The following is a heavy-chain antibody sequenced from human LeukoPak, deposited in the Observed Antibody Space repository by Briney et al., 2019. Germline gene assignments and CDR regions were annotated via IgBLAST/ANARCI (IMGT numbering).Heavy chain of an antibody. CDR2: IKQDGSEK. CDR1: GFTFSSYA. Sequence: PGGSLRLSCAASGFTFSSYAMSRVRQAPGKGLEWVANIKQDGSEKYYVDSVKGRFTISRDNAKNSLYLQMNSLRAEDTAVYYCANLPDGAYYHYGMDVWGQGTTVTVSS. J-gene: IGHJ6*02. CDR3: ANLPDGAYYHYGMDV. V-gene: IGHV3-7*01. D-gene: IGHD4/OR15-4a*01.